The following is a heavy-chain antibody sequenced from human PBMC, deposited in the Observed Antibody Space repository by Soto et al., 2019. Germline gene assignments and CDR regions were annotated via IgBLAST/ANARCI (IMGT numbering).Heavy chain of an antibody. CDR2: IDVNGEGT. CDR1: GYTFSSYY. Sequence: QVQLVQSGTELREPGASVKISCKTSGYTFSSYYVHWVRQAPGQGLEWMGVIDVNGEGTKYAQKFQDRTIMTRETATSTAHMELSGLRSGDTAVYFCAREDPTIAGFDLWGLGTPVTVSS. CDR3: AREDPTIAGFDL. J-gene: IGHJ4*02. V-gene: IGHV1-46*01.